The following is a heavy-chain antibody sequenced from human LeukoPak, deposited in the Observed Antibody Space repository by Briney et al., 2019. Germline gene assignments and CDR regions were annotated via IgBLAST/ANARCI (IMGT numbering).Heavy chain of an antibody. CDR2: ISSSGSTI. V-gene: IGHV3-48*03. D-gene: IGHD3-9*01. CDR1: GFTFSNYE. CDR3: ASFYDILTSQFDP. J-gene: IGHJ5*02. Sequence: GGSLRLSCAASGFTFSNYEMNWVRQAPGKGLEWVSYISSSGSTIYYADSVKGRFTISRDNAKNSLYLQMNSLRAEDTAVYYCASFYDILTSQFDPWGQGTLVTVSS.